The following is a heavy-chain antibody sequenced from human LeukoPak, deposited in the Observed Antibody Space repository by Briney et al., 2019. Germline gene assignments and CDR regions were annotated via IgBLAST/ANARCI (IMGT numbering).Heavy chain of an antibody. CDR3: ARDGAAMVTDY. CDR2: INAGNGNT. D-gene: IGHD5-18*01. V-gene: IGHV1-3*01. Sequence: ASVKVSCKASGYTFTSYAMHWVRQAPGQRLEWMGWINAGNGNTKYSQKFQGRVTITRDTSASTAYMGLSSLRSEDTAVYYCARDGAAMVTDYWGQGTLVTVSS. CDR1: GYTFTSYA. J-gene: IGHJ4*02.